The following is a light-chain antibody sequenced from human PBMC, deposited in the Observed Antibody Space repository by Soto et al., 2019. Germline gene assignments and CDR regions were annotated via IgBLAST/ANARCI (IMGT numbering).Light chain of an antibody. CDR3: QQYNSSRGT. CDR1: QSISSW. J-gene: IGKJ1*01. CDR2: KAS. V-gene: IGKV1-5*03. Sequence: DIQMTQSPSTLSASVGDRVTITCRASQSISSWLAWYQQKPGKAPKLLIYKASSLESGVPSRFSGSGSGTEFTLTISSLQPDDFATYYCQQYNSSRGTFGQGTKVEIK.